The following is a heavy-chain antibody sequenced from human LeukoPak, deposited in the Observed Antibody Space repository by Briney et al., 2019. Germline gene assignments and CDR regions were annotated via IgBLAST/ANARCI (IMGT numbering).Heavy chain of an antibody. J-gene: IGHJ5*02. CDR2: IYSSGSN. D-gene: IGHD2-2*01. CDR1: GGSISSGSYY. Sequence: PSETLSLTCTVSGGSISSGSYYWSWIRQPAGKGLEGIGRIYSSGSNNYNPSRKSRITISVDTSKNQFSLKLSSVTAADTAVYYCAGDIVVVPAAPTNWFDPWGQGTLVTVSS. CDR3: AGDIVVVPAAPTNWFDP. V-gene: IGHV4-61*02.